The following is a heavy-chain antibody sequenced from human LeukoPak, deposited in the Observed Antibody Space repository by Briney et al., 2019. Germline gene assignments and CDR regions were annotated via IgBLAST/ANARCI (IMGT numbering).Heavy chain of an antibody. CDR3: AKKFSGRNVGKQGGMRFDY. Sequence: PGGSLRLSCAASGFTFSSYAMSWVRQAPGKGLEWVSAISGSGGSTYYADSVKGRFTISRDNSKNTLYLQMNSLRAEDTAVYYCAKKFSGRNVGKQGGMRFDYWGQGTLVTVSS. J-gene: IGHJ4*02. CDR1: GFTFSSYA. D-gene: IGHD1-26*01. V-gene: IGHV3-23*01. CDR2: ISGSGGST.